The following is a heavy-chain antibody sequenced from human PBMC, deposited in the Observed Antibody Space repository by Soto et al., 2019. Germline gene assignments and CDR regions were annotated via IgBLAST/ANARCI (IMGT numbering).Heavy chain of an antibody. D-gene: IGHD3-9*01. Sequence: GGSLRLSCAASGFTFSSYWMHWVRQAPGKGLVWVSRINSDGSSTSYADSVKGRFTIARDNAKNTLYLHMNSLRAEDADVYYCARGDYDILTGYYYYYYGMDVWGQGTTVTVSS. V-gene: IGHV3-74*01. CDR3: ARGDYDILTGYYYYYYGMDV. J-gene: IGHJ6*02. CDR2: INSDGSST. CDR1: GFTFSSYW.